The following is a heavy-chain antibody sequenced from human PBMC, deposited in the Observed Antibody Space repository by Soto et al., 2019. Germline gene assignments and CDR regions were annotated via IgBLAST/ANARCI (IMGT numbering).Heavy chain of an antibody. CDR2: TSATGSTT. V-gene: IGHV3-23*01. D-gene: IGHD2-2*02. CDR1: GFTFSTHA. Sequence: GGSLRLSCAVSGFTFSTHAMSWVRQAPGKGLEWVPGTSATGSTTYYADSVKGQFTISRDNSKNTLYLQMNSLRAEDTAVYYCAKQSKWSSTSCYSGGSTCPLDCCGQGAMVTVYS. J-gene: IGHJ4*02. CDR3: AKQSKWSSTSCYSGGSTCPLDC.